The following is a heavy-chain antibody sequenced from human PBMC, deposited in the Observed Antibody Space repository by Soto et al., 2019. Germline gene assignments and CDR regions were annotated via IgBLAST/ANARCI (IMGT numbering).Heavy chain of an antibody. Sequence: SVKVSCKASGGTFSRYAISWVRQAPGQGLEWMGGIIPIFGTANYAQKFQGRVTITADESTSTAYMELSSLRSEDTAVYYCARLGAARGWGIEYYFDYWGQGTLVTVSS. J-gene: IGHJ4*02. CDR2: IIPIFGTA. CDR1: GGTFSRYA. CDR3: ARLGAARGWGIEYYFDY. D-gene: IGHD6-6*01. V-gene: IGHV1-69*13.